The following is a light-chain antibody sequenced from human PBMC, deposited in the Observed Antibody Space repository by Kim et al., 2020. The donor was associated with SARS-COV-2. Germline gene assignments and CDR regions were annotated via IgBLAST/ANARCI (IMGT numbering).Light chain of an antibody. CDR2: GAF. V-gene: IGKV3-15*01. J-gene: IGKJ5*01. CDR3: QQYNNWPVT. Sequence: EIVMTRSPATLSVSPGERATLSCRASHSVRSNLAWYQQKPGQAPRLLIYGAFARATDIPGRFSGSGSGTEFTLSISSLQSEDFAVYYCQQYNNWPVTFGQGTRLEIK. CDR1: HSVRSN.